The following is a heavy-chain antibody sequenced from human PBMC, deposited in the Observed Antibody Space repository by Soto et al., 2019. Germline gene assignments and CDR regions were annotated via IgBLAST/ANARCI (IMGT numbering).Heavy chain of an antibody. CDR1: GFTFEDYA. V-gene: IGHV3-9*01. CDR2: ITWNGVAM. Sequence: EVQLVESGGGLVQPGGSLRLSCAASGFTFEDYAMHWVRQTPGKGLEWVSGITWNGVAMGYAGSVQGRFTISRDDAKNSLFLQMNSLRPEDTALYDCAKSFVAIRHLYHYRDVWGKGTTVTVSS. D-gene: IGHD1-1*01. J-gene: IGHJ6*03. CDR3: AKSFVAIRHLYHYRDV.